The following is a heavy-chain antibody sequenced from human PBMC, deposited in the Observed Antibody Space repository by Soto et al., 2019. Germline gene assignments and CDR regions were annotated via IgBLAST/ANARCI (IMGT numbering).Heavy chain of an antibody. Sequence: PRGSLRLSCAASGFTFSDHYMSWIRQAPGKGLEWIGYSSNSGSFTRYADSVKGRFSISRDNAKNSLYLQINSLRGDDTAIYYCGRSGDNYNLLDYWGQGTPVTVSS. CDR2: SSNSGSFT. CDR3: GRSGDNYNLLDY. V-gene: IGHV3-11*06. D-gene: IGHD1-1*01. J-gene: IGHJ4*02. CDR1: GFTFSDHY.